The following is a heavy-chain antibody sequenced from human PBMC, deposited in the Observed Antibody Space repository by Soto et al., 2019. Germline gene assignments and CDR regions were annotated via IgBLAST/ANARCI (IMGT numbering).Heavy chain of an antibody. J-gene: IGHJ4*01. Sequence: PSETLSLTCTVSGAPIIINYWSWIRQAPGKGLEWIGYIYYSGSTTYNPSLKSRVTMSADTSKDQFSLKLNSVTAADTAVYYCARDAGSPYDHWGPGILVTVSS. CDR3: ARDAGSPYDH. D-gene: IGHD2-15*01. CDR1: GAPIIINY. V-gene: IGHV4-59*01. CDR2: IYYSGST.